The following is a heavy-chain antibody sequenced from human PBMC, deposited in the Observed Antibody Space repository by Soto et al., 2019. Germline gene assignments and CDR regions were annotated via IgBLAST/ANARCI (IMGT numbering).Heavy chain of an antibody. V-gene: IGHV3-11*01. CDR3: ARSSLTYFEF. CDR1: GFTFSDYY. J-gene: IGHJ4*02. Sequence: QGHLEESGGGLVKPGGSLRLSCTASGFTFSDYYMSWIRQAPGKGLEWLAYISGSGSTTYYTDSVKGRFAISRDNARTSLYLQINSLRVEDSAVYYCARSSLTYFEFWGQGTLVTVSS. CDR2: ISGSGSTT.